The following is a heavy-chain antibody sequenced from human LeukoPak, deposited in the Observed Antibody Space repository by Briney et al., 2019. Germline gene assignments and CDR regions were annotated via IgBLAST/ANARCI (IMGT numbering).Heavy chain of an antibody. Sequence: ASVKVSCKASGYSFTSYHMQWVRQAPGQGLEWLGIINPSNDFTNYAQNFQGRVTITRDTSTSTVYMEMSSLRSEDTAVYYCARDRYISSSWYDAFDIWGQGTMVTVSS. J-gene: IGHJ3*02. V-gene: IGHV1-46*01. CDR1: GYSFTSYH. D-gene: IGHD6-13*01. CDR2: INPSNDFT. CDR3: ARDRYISSSWYDAFDI.